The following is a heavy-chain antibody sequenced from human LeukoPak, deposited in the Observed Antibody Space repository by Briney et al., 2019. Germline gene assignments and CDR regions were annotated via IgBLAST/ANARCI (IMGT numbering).Heavy chain of an antibody. D-gene: IGHD3-22*01. CDR3: AKDAGYYDSSGYHNH. CDR2: ISWNSGSI. CDR1: GFTFVDYA. V-gene: IGHV3-9*01. Sequence: GRSLRLSCAASGFTFVDYAMLLVRQAPGKCLAWVSGISWNSGSIGYADSVKGRFTISRDNAKNSLYLQMNSLRAEDTALYYCAKDAGYYDSSGYHNHWGQGTLVTVSS. J-gene: IGHJ5*02.